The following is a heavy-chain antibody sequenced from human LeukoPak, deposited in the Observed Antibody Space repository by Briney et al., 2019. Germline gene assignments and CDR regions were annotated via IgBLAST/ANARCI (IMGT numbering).Heavy chain of an antibody. CDR2: TTTFYT. CDR3: AKANYYDSSGYYYFDY. V-gene: IGHV3-21*04. Sequence: TTTFYTYYTDSVKGRFTISRDNAKNSLYLQMISLRAEDTALYYCAKANYYDSSGYYYFDYWGQGTLVTVSS. J-gene: IGHJ4*02. D-gene: IGHD3-22*01.